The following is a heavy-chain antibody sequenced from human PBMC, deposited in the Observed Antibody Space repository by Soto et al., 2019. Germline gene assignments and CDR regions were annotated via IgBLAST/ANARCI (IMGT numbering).Heavy chain of an antibody. D-gene: IGHD2-21*02. J-gene: IGHJ6*02. CDR1: GFSLSTSGVG. V-gene: IGHV2-5*02. CDR2: IYWDDDK. Sequence: QITLKESGPPLVKPTQTLTLTCTFSGFSLSTSGVGVGWIRQPPGKALEWLALIYWDDDKRYSPSLRSRLTINKDNSKNQVVLTMTNMDPVDTATYYCIQSRCGGDCLQSYASHYYYGMDVWGQGTTVTVSS. CDR3: IQSRCGGDCLQSYASHYYYGMDV.